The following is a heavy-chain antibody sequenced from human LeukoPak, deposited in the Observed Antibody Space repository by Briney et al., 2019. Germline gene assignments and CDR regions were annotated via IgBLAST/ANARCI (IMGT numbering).Heavy chain of an antibody. CDR1: GGSIYDGY. V-gene: IGHV4-59*01. Sequence: SETLSLTCTVSGGSIYDGYWSWLRQPPGEGLEWLGFVHYTGSTQYNPSLKSRVTISVDTSKSQFSLNLKSVTAADTALYFCARYVRNSGTFYLDYWGQGILVSVSS. CDR2: VHYTGST. CDR3: ARYVRNSGTFYLDY. D-gene: IGHD1-14*01. J-gene: IGHJ4*02.